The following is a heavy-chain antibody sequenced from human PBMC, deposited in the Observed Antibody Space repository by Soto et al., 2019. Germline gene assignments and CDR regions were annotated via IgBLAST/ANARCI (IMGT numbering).Heavy chain of an antibody. J-gene: IGHJ4*02. CDR2: FLASGGNT. V-gene: IGHV1-46*01. Sequence: ASVKVSCKASGYSFFSYYIHWVRQAPGQGLEWMGRFLASGGNTDYAQRFRGRVSMTRDTSTTNTVSLELTSLTSDDTAVYYCARGGATMHGVIDSWGQGPRVTVSS. CDR3: ARGGATMHGVIDS. CDR1: GYSFFSYY. D-gene: IGHD3-3*01.